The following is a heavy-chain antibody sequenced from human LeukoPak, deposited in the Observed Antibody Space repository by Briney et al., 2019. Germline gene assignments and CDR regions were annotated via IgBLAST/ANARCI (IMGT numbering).Heavy chain of an antibody. CDR3: ARDADNYYFYYMDV. CDR2: INPDSGAT. J-gene: IGHJ6*03. CDR1: GYTFTGYY. Sequence: ASVKVSCKASGYTFTGYYIHWVRQAPGQGLEWMGWINPDSGATNFLQKFQGRVTMTRDTSISTTYMELSRLRSDDTAVYYCARDADNYYFYYMDVWGKGTTVTVSS. V-gene: IGHV1-2*02.